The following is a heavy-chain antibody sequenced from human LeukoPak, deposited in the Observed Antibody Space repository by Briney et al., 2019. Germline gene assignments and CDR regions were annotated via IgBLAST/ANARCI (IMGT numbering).Heavy chain of an antibody. CDR1: GGTFSSYA. Sequence: SVKVSCKASGGTFSSYAISWVRQAPGQGLEWMGRIIPILGIANYAQKFQGRVTITADKSTSTAYMELSSLRSEDTAVYYCAIKTYYYDSSGYYIDYWGQGTLVTVSS. J-gene: IGHJ4*02. V-gene: IGHV1-69*04. CDR2: IIPILGIA. D-gene: IGHD3-22*01. CDR3: AIKTYYYDSSGYYIDY.